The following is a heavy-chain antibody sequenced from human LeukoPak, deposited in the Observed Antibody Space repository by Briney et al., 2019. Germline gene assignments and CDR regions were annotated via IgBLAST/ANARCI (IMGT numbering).Heavy chain of an antibody. CDR1: GGTFNNYA. D-gene: IGHD3-10*01. CDR2: IIPILGVP. CDR3: ARGRYYGSGTYYLDAAY. Sequence: GASVKVSCKASGGTFNNYAINWVRQAPGQGLEWMGRIIPILGVPDYAQRFQGRVTITADISTTTAYMELSSLRSEDTAVYYCARGRYYGSGTYYLDAAYWGQGTLVTV. J-gene: IGHJ4*02. V-gene: IGHV1-69*04.